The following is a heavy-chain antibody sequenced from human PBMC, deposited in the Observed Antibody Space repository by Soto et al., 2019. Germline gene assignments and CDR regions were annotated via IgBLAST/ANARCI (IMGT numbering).Heavy chain of an antibody. J-gene: IGHJ4*02. Sequence: SVKVSCKASGGTFSSYTISWVRQAPGQGLEWMGRIIPILGIANYAQKFQSRVTITADKSTSTAYMELSSLRSEDTAVYYCARSDSSGYYSIDYWGQGTLVTLSS. V-gene: IGHV1-69*02. D-gene: IGHD3-22*01. CDR1: GGTFSSYT. CDR2: IIPILGIA. CDR3: ARSDSSGYYSIDY.